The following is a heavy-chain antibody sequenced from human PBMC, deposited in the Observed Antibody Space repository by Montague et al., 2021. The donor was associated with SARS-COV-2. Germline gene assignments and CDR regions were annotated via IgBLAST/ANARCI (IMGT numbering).Heavy chain of an antibody. CDR1: GGSISSGSYY. D-gene: IGHD3-10*01. CDR3: ARVGVGTMVRGVIPAYYYYGMGV. V-gene: IGHV4-61*02. Sequence: TLSLTCTVSGGSISSGSYYWSWIRQPAGKGLEWIGRIYTSGSTNYNPSLKSRVTISVDTSKNQFSLKLSSVTAADTAVYYCARVGVGTMVRGVIPAYYYYGMGVWGQGTMVTVSS. CDR2: IYTSGST. J-gene: IGHJ6*02.